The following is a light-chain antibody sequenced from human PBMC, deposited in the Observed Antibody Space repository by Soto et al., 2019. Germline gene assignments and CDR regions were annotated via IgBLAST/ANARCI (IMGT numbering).Light chain of an antibody. CDR3: SAYAGSSTWV. V-gene: IGLV2-8*01. Sequence: QSAPTQPPSASGSPGQSVTFSCTGTSSDVGGYNYVSWYQQYPGKAPKLMIYEVYKRPSGVPDRFSGSKSGNTASLTVSGFQPEHEAHHYFSAYAGSSTWVFGGGTKLTVL. J-gene: IGLJ2*01. CDR1: SSDVGGYNY. CDR2: EVY.